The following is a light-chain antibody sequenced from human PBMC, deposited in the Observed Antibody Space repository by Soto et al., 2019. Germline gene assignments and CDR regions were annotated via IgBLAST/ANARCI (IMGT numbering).Light chain of an antibody. V-gene: IGLV2-14*01. J-gene: IGLJ1*01. CDR1: SSDIGSYNY. Sequence: QSALTQPASVSGSPGQSITISCTGTSSDIGSYNYVSWYQQYPGKAPKLMIYDVSNRPSGFSNRFSGSKSGNTASLTISGLRTEDEADYYCNSYTGTSSRYVFGTGTKLTVL. CDR3: NSYTGTSSRYV. CDR2: DVS.